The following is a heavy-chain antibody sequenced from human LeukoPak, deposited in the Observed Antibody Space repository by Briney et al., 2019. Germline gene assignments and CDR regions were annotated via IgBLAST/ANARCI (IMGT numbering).Heavy chain of an antibody. CDR2: IYYSGST. CDR1: GGSISSSSYY. CDR3: ARVTPTPLDYGDPSEDFDI. V-gene: IGHV4-39*01. Sequence: SETLSLTCTVSGGSISSSSYYWGWIRQPPGKGLEWIGSIYYSGSTYYNPSLKSRVTISVDTSKNQFSLKLSSVTAADTAVYYCARVTPTPLDYGDPSEDFDIWGQGTMVTVSS. J-gene: IGHJ3*02. D-gene: IGHD4-17*01.